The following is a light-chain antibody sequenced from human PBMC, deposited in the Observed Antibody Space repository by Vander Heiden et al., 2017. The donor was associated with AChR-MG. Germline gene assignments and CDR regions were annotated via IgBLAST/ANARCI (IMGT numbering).Light chain of an antibody. V-gene: IGLV1-40*01. CDR3: QSYDSSLSGSNWV. Sequence: QSVLTQPPSVSGAPGQRVTISCTGSSSNIAAGYAVHWHQQLPGTAPKLLIYGNSNRPSGVPDRFSGSKSGTSASLAITGLQAEDEADYYCQSYDSSLSGSNWVFGGGTKLTVL. CDR2: GNS. J-gene: IGLJ3*02. CDR1: SSNIAAGYA.